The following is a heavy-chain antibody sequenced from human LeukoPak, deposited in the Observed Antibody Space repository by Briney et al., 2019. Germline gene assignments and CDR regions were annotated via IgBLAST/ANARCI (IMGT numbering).Heavy chain of an antibody. Sequence: ASVKVSCKASGGTFSSYAISWVRQAPGQGLEWMGGIIPIFGTANYAQKFQGRVTITADKSTSTAYMELSSLRSEDTAVYYCARGAGGYSYGSTGYYYCYMDVWGKGTTVTVSS. CDR1: GGTFSSYA. D-gene: IGHD5-18*01. CDR3: ARGAGGYSYGSTGYYYCYMDV. V-gene: IGHV1-69*06. CDR2: IIPIFGTA. J-gene: IGHJ6*03.